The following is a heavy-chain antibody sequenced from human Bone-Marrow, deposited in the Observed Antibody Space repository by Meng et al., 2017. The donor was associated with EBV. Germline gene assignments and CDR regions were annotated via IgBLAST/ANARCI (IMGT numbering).Heavy chain of an antibody. CDR2: IYYSGST. Sequence: QGPVKDSGPVLVKPSQPLSLTCAVSGGSIRSGGYYWSWICQPPGKGLEWIGYIYYSGSTYYNPSLKSRVTISVDTAKNQFSLKLISVTAADTAVYYCASGSTAAGTEYWGQGTLVTVSS. CDR3: ASGSTAAGTEY. CDR1: GGSIRSGGYY. V-gene: IGHV4-30-4*01. D-gene: IGHD6-13*01. J-gene: IGHJ4*02.